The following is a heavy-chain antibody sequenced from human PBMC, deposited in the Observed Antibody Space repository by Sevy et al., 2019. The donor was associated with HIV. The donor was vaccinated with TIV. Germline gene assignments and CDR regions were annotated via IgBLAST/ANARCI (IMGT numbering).Heavy chain of an antibody. CDR3: ARGGLELRDLRAFDI. Sequence: GGSLRLSCAASGFTFSSYDMHWVRQATGKGLEWVSAIGTAGDTYYPGSVKGRFTISRENAKNSLYLQMNSLRAGDTAVYYCARGGLELRDLRAFDIWGQRTMVTVSS. V-gene: IGHV3-13*01. CDR2: IGTAGDT. CDR1: GFTFSSYD. J-gene: IGHJ3*02. D-gene: IGHD1-7*01.